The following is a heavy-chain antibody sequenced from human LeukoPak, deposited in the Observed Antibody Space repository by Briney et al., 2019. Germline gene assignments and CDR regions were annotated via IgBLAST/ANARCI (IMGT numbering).Heavy chain of an antibody. CDR3: TRAILWFGELPYFDY. D-gene: IGHD3-10*01. V-gene: IGHV3-49*03. Sequence: GGSLRLSCAASGFTFSSYAMSWFRQAPGKGLEWVGFIRSKAYGGTTEYAASVKGRFTISRDDSKSIAYLQMNSLKTEDTAVYYCTRAILWFGELPYFDYWGQGTLVTVSS. J-gene: IGHJ4*02. CDR2: IRSKAYGGTT. CDR1: GFTFSSYA.